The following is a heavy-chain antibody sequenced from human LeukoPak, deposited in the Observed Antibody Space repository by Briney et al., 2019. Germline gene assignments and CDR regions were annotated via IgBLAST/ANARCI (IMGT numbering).Heavy chain of an antibody. CDR1: GDSTSSDRYY. Sequence: SETLSLTCTVSGDSTSSDRYYGGWVRQPPGKGLEWIGNIYYSGSTYYNPSLKSRVTMSVDTSKNQFFLKLNSVPAADTAVYYCARGRPYSGGYHLDYWGQGTLVTVSA. D-gene: IGHD1-26*01. CDR2: IYYSGST. V-gene: IGHV4-39*01. J-gene: IGHJ4*02. CDR3: ARGRPYSGGYHLDY.